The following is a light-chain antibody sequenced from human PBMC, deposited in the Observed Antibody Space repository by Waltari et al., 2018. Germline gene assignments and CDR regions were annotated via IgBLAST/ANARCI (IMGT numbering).Light chain of an antibody. CDR2: SAT. Sequence: QVTQSPSSVSASVGDTVTITCRANQDIRTLLVWNQQKAGKAPKRLISSATTLQDGVPSLFSGSGSGTEFTHTIDSLQPEDFATYYCEQVHSFPITFGGGTKVEIK. CDR3: EQVHSFPIT. J-gene: IGKJ4*01. V-gene: IGKV1D-12*01. CDR1: QDIRTL.